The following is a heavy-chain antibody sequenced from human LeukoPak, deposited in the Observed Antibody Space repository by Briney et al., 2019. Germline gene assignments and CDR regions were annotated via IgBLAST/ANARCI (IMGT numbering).Heavy chain of an antibody. V-gene: IGHV3-21*01. CDR2: ISSSSSYI. CDR3: ARGYCSGGSCFDASYYFDY. CDR1: GFTFSSYS. Sequence: PGGSLRLSCAASGFTFSSYSMNWVRQAPGEGLEWVSSISSSSSYIYYADSVKGRFTISRDNAKNSLYLQMNSLRAEDTAVYYCARGYCSGGSCFDASYYFDYWGQGTLVTVSS. D-gene: IGHD2-15*01. J-gene: IGHJ4*02.